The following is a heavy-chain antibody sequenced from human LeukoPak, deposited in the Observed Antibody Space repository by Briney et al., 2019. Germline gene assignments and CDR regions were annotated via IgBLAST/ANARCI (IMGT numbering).Heavy chain of an antibody. CDR2: ISDSDSGT. CDR1: GFTFSTYA. V-gene: IGHV3-23*01. J-gene: IGHJ6*02. D-gene: IGHD6-13*01. Sequence: PGGSLRLSCAASGFTFSTYAMSWLRQAPGTGLEWVSGISDSDSGTYYADSVKGRFTISRDNSKNTLYLQMNSLRAENTAVYYCAKGYGYSSSWTSNYYFYGLDVWGQGTTVTVSS. CDR3: AKGYGYSSSWTSNYYFYGLDV.